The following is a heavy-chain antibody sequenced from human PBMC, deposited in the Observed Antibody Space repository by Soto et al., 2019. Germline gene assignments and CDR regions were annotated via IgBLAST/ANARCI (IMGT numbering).Heavy chain of an antibody. CDR3: KSAARPSREIDY. D-gene: IGHD6-6*01. CDR2: IYYSGST. V-gene: IGHV4-39*01. Sequence: SETLSLTCTVSGGSISSSSYYWGWIRQPPGKGLEWIGSIYYSGSTYYNPSLKSRVTISVDTSKNQFSLKLSSVTAADTAVYYCKSAARPSREIDYWGQGTLVTVSS. J-gene: IGHJ4*02. CDR1: GGSISSSSYY.